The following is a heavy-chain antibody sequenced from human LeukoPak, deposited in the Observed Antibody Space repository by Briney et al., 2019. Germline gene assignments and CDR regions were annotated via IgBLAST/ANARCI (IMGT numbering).Heavy chain of an antibody. D-gene: IGHD4-17*01. J-gene: IGHJ5*02. V-gene: IGHV1-69*13. CDR2: IIPIFGTA. Sequence: SVKVSCKASGGTFSSYAISWVRQAPGQGLEWIGGIIPIFGTANYAQKFQGRVTITADESTSTAYMELSSLRSDDTAVYYCARDPNYGDYLNWFDPWGQGTLVTVSS. CDR3: ARDPNYGDYLNWFDP. CDR1: GGTFSSYA.